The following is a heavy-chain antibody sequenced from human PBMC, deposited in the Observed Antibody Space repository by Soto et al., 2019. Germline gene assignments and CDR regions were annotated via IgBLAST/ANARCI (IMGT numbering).Heavy chain of an antibody. Sequence: SQTISLTCAISGDSVSSNSAAWNWIRQSPSRGIEWLGRAYYRSKWYNDYAVSVKSRITINPDTSKNQLSLQRNSVTPEDTAVYYCSRDRSFAAMYYSYGMDVWRQGRTVT. D-gene: IGHD3-16*02. CDR1: GDSVSSNSAA. CDR3: SRDRSFAAMYYSYGMDV. CDR2: AYYRSKWYN. J-gene: IGHJ6*02. V-gene: IGHV6-1*01.